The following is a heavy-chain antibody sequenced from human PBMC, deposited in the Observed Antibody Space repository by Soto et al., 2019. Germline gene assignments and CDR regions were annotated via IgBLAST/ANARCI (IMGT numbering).Heavy chain of an antibody. Sequence: SETLSLTCTVSGGSISSYYWSWIRQPPGKGLEWIGYIYYSGSTNYNPSLKSRVTISVDTSKNQFSLKLNSVTAADTAVYYCARRTVNIRTFYSGLKTHCFDYWGQGAPVTVSS. CDR2: IYYSGST. D-gene: IGHD6-19*01. V-gene: IGHV4-59*08. CDR1: GGSISSYY. CDR3: ARRTVNIRTFYSGLKTHCFDY. J-gene: IGHJ4*02.